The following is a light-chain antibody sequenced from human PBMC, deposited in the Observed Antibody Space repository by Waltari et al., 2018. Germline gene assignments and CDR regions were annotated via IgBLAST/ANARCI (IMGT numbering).Light chain of an antibody. CDR2: LGS. J-gene: IGKJ5*01. CDR1: QGLLHSERNIL. V-gene: IGKV2-28*01. CDR3: MQGLQTPT. Sequence: DIVLTQSPLSLPFTPGEPASISCGPSQGLLHSERNILLDWYLQKPGQSPQLLFYLGSHRASGVADRFSGSGSGTDFTLEISRVEAEDVGVYFCMQGLQTPTFGQGTRL.